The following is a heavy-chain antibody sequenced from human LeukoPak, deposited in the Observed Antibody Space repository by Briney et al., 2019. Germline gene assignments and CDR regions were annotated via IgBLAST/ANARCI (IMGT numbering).Heavy chain of an antibody. CDR3: AKGPLIEVAGTTWDY. D-gene: IGHD6-19*01. CDR2: ISSTSSVI. CDR1: GSTFSSHT. J-gene: IGHJ4*02. V-gene: IGHV3-48*04. Sequence: GGSLRLSCAASGSTFSSHTMNWVRQAPGKGLEWVSYISSTSSVIYYADSVKGRFTISRDNAKNSLYLQMNSLRAEDTAVYYCAKGPLIEVAGTTWDYWGQGTLVTVSS.